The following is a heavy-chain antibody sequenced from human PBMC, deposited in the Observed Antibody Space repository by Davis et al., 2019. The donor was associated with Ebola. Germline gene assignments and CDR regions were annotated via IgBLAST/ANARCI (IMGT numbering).Heavy chain of an antibody. CDR1: GFNFSNYW. Sequence: GESLKISCAASGFNFSNYWMHWVRQAPGKGLVWVSRINSDGNSTSYADSVKGRFTISRDNAKNTLYLQMNSLRAEDTAVYYCARVGYDILTGYYYDMGVWGQGTTVTVPS. CDR2: INSDGNST. D-gene: IGHD3-9*01. CDR3: ARVGYDILTGYYYDMGV. V-gene: IGHV3-74*01. J-gene: IGHJ6*02.